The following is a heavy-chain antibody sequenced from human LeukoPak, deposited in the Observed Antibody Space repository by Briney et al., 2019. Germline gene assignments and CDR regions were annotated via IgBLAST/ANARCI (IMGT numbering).Heavy chain of an antibody. Sequence: SETLSLTCTVSGGSISSGGYYWSWIRQHPGKGLEWIGYIYYSGSTYYNPSLKSRVTISVDTSKNQFSLKLSSVTAADTAVYYCARDRYDFWSGYIGMDVWGQGTTVAVSS. D-gene: IGHD3-3*01. J-gene: IGHJ6*02. CDR2: IYYSGST. CDR3: ARDRYDFWSGYIGMDV. V-gene: IGHV4-31*03. CDR1: GGSISSGGYY.